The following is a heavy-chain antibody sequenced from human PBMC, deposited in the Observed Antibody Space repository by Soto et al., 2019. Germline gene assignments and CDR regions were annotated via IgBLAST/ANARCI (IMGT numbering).Heavy chain of an antibody. CDR3: AKDHGMDV. CDR1: GFTFSDYA. CDR2: ISGSGGST. V-gene: IGHV3-23*01. J-gene: IGHJ6*02. Sequence: TLSCVASGFTFSDYAMAWVRQSPGKGLEWVSSISGSGGSTYYADSVKGRFTISRDNSKNTVFLQMNSLRAEDTAVYYCAKDHGMDVWGQGATVTVSS.